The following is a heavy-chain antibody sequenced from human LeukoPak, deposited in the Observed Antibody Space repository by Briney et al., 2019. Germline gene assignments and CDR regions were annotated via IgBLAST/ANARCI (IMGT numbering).Heavy chain of an antibody. CDR2: IRSKAYGGTT. CDR1: GFTFGDYA. Sequence: GGSLRLSCTASGFTFGDYAMSWFRQAPGKGLEWVGFIRSKAYGGTTEYAASVKGRFTTSRDDSKSIAYLQMNSLKTEDTAVYYCTRVTRQWLAQEYNWFDPWGQGTLVTVSS. CDR3: TRVTRQWLAQEYNWFDP. D-gene: IGHD6-19*01. V-gene: IGHV3-49*03. J-gene: IGHJ5*02.